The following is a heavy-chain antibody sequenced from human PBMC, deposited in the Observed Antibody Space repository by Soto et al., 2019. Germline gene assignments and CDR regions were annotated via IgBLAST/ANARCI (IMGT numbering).Heavy chain of an antibody. V-gene: IGHV4-34*01. Sequence: SETLSLTCAVYGGSFSGYYWSWISQPPGKGLEWIGEINHSGSTNYNPSLKSRVTISVDTSKNQFSLKLSSVTAADTAVYYCARGRRGILPAPHDYWGQGTLVTVSS. D-gene: IGHD3-16*01. CDR3: ARGRRGILPAPHDY. CDR2: INHSGST. J-gene: IGHJ4*02. CDR1: GGSFSGYY.